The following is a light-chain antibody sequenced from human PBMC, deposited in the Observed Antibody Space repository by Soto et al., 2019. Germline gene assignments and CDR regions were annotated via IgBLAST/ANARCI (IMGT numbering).Light chain of an antibody. J-gene: IGLJ3*02. CDR2: STN. V-gene: IGLV8-61*01. CDR1: SGSVSSGHY. Sequence: QTVVTQEPPFSVSPGGTVTLTCGLSSGSVSSGHYPGWYQQTPGQAPRTLIYSTNTRSSGVPDRFSGSILGSKAALTITGAQADDESDYYCVLYMGSGIWVFGGGTKVTVL. CDR3: VLYMGSGIWV.